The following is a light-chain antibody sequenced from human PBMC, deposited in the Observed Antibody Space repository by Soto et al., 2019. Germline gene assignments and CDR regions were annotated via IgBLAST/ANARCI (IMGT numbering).Light chain of an antibody. CDR2: DND. Sequence: QSVLTQPPSVSAAPGQKVTISCSGGSSNIGNDSVSWYQQVPGTAPKVLIYDNDKRPSGIPDRFSGSKSGTSATLGITGLQTGDEADYYCGTWDGSLDAVVFGGGTKLTVL. CDR3: GTWDGSLDAVV. V-gene: IGLV1-51*01. CDR1: SSNIGNDS. J-gene: IGLJ2*01.